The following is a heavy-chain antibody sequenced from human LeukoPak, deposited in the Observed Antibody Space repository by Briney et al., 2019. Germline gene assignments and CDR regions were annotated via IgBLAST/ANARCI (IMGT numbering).Heavy chain of an antibody. CDR1: GGTFSSYA. CDR2: IIPIFGTA. V-gene: IGHV1-69*05. D-gene: IGHD3-10*01. J-gene: IGHJ6*03. Sequence: SVKVSCKASGGTFSSYAISWVRQAPGQGLEWMGGIIPIFGTANYVQKFQGRLTMTRNTSISTAYMELSSLRSEDTAVYYCARRDYYGSGSYPYYYDYYMDVWGEGTTVTISS. CDR3: ARRDYYGSGSYPYYYDYYMDV.